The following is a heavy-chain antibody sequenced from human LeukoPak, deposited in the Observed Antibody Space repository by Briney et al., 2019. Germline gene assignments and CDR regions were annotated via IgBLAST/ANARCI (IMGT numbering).Heavy chain of an antibody. CDR2: IWYDGSNK. Sequence: GRSLRLSCAASGFTFSRFGMHWVRQAPGKGLEWVAVIWYDGSNKYYADSVKGRFTISRDNSKNTLYLEMNSLRAEDTAVYYCARSYCSGGSCYWHYFDSWGQGTLVTVSP. J-gene: IGHJ4*02. CDR3: ARSYCSGGSCYWHYFDS. CDR1: GFTFSRFG. V-gene: IGHV3-33*01. D-gene: IGHD2-15*01.